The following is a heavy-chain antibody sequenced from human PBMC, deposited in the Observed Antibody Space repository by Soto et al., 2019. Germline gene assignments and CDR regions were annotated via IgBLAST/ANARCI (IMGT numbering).Heavy chain of an antibody. CDR1: GFTFSGYW. D-gene: IGHD2-2*01. CDR3: VRDSTLME. J-gene: IGHJ4*02. CDR2: IKSDGSYT. Sequence: EVPLVESGGGLVQPGGSLRLSCAASGFTFSGYWMHWVRQAPGKGLVWVSRIKSDGSYTNYADSVKGRFTISRDNDEKMVYLKMNGLRAEDTAMYYCVRDSTLMEWGQGTLVTVSS. V-gene: IGHV3-74*01.